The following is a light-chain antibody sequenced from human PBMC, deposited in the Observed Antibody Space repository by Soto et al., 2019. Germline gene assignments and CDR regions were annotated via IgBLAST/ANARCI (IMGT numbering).Light chain of an antibody. CDR2: GTS. Sequence: VFPQSPGVLSLSPGDRAPLSCRASQSVSSKYLAWYQQKPGQAPRVLIYGTSIRASGVPERFSGGGSGTDFTLTITSLEPEDFAVYYCQQYGSSLFTFGPGTKLDIK. V-gene: IGKV3-20*01. J-gene: IGKJ3*01. CDR1: QSVSSKY. CDR3: QQYGSSLFT.